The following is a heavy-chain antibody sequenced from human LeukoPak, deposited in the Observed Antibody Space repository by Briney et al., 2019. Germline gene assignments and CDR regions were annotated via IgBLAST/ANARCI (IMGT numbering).Heavy chain of an antibody. V-gene: IGHV4-4*07. CDR3: ARDRYYGSGSYYNHYYGMDV. CDR2: IYTSGST. CDR1: GCSISSYY. J-gene: IGHJ6*02. Sequence: SETLSLTCTVSGCSISSYYWSWIRQPPGKGLEWIGRIYTSGSTNYNHSLKSLVTMSVDTSKTQFSLKLSPVTAADTAVYYCARDRYYGSGSYYNHYYGMDVWGQGTTVTVSS. D-gene: IGHD3-10*01.